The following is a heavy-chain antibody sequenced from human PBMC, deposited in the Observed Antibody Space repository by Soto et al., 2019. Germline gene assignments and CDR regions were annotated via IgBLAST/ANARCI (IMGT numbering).Heavy chain of an antibody. D-gene: IGHD6-13*01. Sequence: GESLKISCKGSGYSLTNYWIGWVRQMPGKGLEWMGVIYPGDSDTRYSPSFQGQVTISADKSTSTAYLQWSSLKASDTAMYYCSRHGTYSTEFGYYYGMDVWGQGTTVTVSS. CDR3: SRHGTYSTEFGYYYGMDV. CDR2: IYPGDSDT. J-gene: IGHJ6*02. V-gene: IGHV5-51*01. CDR1: GYSLTNYW.